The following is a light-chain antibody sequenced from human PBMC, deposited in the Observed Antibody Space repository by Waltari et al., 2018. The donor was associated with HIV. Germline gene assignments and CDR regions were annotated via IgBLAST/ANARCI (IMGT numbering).Light chain of an antibody. CDR2: DAD. CDR1: QTVTNK. CDR3: QQTFSSPLT. V-gene: IGKV1-39*01. J-gene: IGKJ3*01. Sequence: DIQMTQSPSPLSASVGDSVIITCRASQTVTNKVTWYQQKPGAAPNVLIYDADTLQSGVPSRFRGGGSGTDFTLTITSLQPDDFATYFCQQTFSSPLTFGPGTKVDI.